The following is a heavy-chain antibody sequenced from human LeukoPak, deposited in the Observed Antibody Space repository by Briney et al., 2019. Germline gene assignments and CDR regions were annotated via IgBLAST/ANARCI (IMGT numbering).Heavy chain of an antibody. CDR1: GFTFTSSA. D-gene: IGHD3-3*01. Sequence: SVKVSCKASGFTFTSSAVQWVRQARGQRLEWIGWIVVGSGNTNYAQKFQERVTITRDMSTSTAYMELSSLRSEDTAVCYCAADLPQYTIFGVVRNMDVWGKGTTVTVSS. CDR3: AADLPQYTIFGVVRNMDV. J-gene: IGHJ6*03. V-gene: IGHV1-58*01. CDR2: IVVGSGNT.